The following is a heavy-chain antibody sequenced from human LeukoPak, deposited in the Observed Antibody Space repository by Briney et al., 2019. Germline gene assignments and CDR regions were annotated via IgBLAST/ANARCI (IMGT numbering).Heavy chain of an antibody. CDR3: ARDGIAARFDP. CDR1: GGTFSSYA. D-gene: IGHD6-13*01. V-gene: IGHV1-69*06. Sequence: GASVKVSCKASGGTFSSYAISWVQQAPGQGLEWMGGIIPIFGTANYAQKFQGRVTITADKSTSTAYMELSSLRSEDTAVYYCARDGIAARFDPWGQGTLVTVSS. CDR2: IIPIFGTA. J-gene: IGHJ5*02.